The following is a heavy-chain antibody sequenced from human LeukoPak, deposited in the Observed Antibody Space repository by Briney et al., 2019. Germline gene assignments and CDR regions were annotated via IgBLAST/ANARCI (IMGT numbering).Heavy chain of an antibody. CDR1: GYTFTSYV. V-gene: IGHV1-8*01. D-gene: IGHD3-9*01. J-gene: IGHJ6*02. CDR2: MNPNSGNT. CDR3: ARGYDILTGYHHPHYYYGMDV. Sequence: ASVKVSCKASGYTFTSYVINWVRQATGQGLEWMGWMNPNSGNTGYAQKFQGRVTMTRNTSISTAYMELSSLRSEDTAVYYCARGYDILTGYHHPHYYYGMDVWGQGTTVTVSS.